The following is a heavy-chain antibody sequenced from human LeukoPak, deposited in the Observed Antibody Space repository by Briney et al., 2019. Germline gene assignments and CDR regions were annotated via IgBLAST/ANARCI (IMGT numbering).Heavy chain of an antibody. J-gene: IGHJ6*02. V-gene: IGHV3-74*01. CDR1: GFTFSSYW. CDR3: ARATPDIVVVPAAVELSYGMDV. Sequence: EGSLRLSCAASGFTFSSYWMHWVRQAPGKGLVWVSRLNSDGSSTSYADSVKGRFTISRDNAKNTLYLQMNSLRAEDTAVYYCARATPDIVVVPAAVELSYGMDVWGQGTTVTVSS. D-gene: IGHD2-2*01. CDR2: LNSDGSST.